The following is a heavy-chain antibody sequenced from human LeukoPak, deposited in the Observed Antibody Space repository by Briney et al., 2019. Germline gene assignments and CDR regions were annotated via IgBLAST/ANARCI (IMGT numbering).Heavy chain of an antibody. CDR1: GGTFSSYA. Sequence: ASVKASCKASGGTFSSYAISWVRQAPGQGLEWMGRIIPILGIANYAQKFQGRVTITADKSTSTAYMELSSLRSEDTAVYYCARGVRRTYYYDSSGYSFDYWGQGTLVTVSS. J-gene: IGHJ4*02. D-gene: IGHD3-22*01. CDR3: ARGVRRTYYYDSSGYSFDY. V-gene: IGHV1-69*04. CDR2: IIPILGIA.